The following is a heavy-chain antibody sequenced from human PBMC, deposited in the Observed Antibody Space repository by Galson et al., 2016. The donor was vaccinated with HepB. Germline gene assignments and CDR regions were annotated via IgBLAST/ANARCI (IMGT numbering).Heavy chain of an antibody. J-gene: IGHJ1*01. V-gene: IGHV3-33*01. Sequence: SLRLSCAVSGFTLDTYGIHWVRQAPGKRLQWVAVVWNAGDIHSYADSVKGRFTISRDKSKNMVFLHMDSLRVDDTALYYCAGDRGQGSQLDSWGQGTLVGVSS. CDR1: GFTLDTYG. D-gene: IGHD1-1*01. CDR2: VWNAGDIH. CDR3: AGDRGQGSQLDS.